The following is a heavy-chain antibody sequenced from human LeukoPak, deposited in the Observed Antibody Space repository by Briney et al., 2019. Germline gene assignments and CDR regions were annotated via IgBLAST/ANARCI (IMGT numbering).Heavy chain of an antibody. CDR1: GFTFSSYS. J-gene: IGHJ4*02. D-gene: IGHD6-6*01. CDR3: ASPPSVDSSSPYYFEY. CDR2: ISSSSRYI. Sequence: GGSLSLSCAASGFTFSSYSLYWFRKPPGKGLEWVSSISSSSRYINYADSVKGRFTISRDNAKNSLFMQMNSLRAEDTAVYYCASPPSVDSSSPYYFEYWGQGTLVTVSS. V-gene: IGHV3-21*01.